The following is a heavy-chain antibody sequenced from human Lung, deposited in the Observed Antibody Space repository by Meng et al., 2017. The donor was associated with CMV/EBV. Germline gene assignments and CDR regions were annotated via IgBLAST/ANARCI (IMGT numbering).Heavy chain of an antibody. D-gene: IGHD1/OR15-1a*01. CDR1: GFTFSIYE. J-gene: IGHJ4*01. CDR2: ISVTGSQI. CDR3: ARGIRRRDELWNWRRSRNNVFYIDS. V-gene: IGHV3-48*03. Sequence: SCAASGFTFSIYEMNWVRQAPGKGLEWVSFISVTGSQIYYADSVKGRFTISRDNAQNSLYLQMNSLRGDDTAVYYCARGIRRRDELWNWRRSRNNVFYIDSWG.